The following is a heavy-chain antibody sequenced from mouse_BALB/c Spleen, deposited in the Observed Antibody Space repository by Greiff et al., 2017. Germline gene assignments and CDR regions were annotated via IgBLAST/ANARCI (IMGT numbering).Heavy chain of an antibody. Sequence: VQLQQPGAELVKPGASVKLSCKASGYTFTSYWMHWVKQRPGQGLEWIGEINPSNGRTNYNEKFKSKATLTVDKSSSTAYMQLSSLTSEDSAVYYCARHDYPNAMDYWGQGTSVTVSS. D-gene: IGHD2-4*01. J-gene: IGHJ4*01. CDR2: INPSNGRT. V-gene: IGHV1S81*02. CDR1: GYTFTSYW. CDR3: ARHDYPNAMDY.